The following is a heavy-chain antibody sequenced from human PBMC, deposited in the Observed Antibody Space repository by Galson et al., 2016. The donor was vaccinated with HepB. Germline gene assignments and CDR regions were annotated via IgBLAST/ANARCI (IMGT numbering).Heavy chain of an antibody. CDR1: GFTFSTYS. CDR2: IYSGGAT. Sequence: SLRLSCAASGFTFSTYSMNWVRRAPGKGLEWISLIYSGGATYYADSVKGRFTISRDNSKNTLYLQMNSLRVEDTAVYYCARNPTGNYVGGQGTLVTVSS. J-gene: IGHJ4*02. CDR3: ARNPTGNYV. D-gene: IGHD1-7*01. V-gene: IGHV3-66*01.